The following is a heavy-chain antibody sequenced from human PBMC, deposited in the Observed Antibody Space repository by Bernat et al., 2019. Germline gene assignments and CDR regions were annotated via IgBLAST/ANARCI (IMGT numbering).Heavy chain of an antibody. Sequence: EVQLVEAGGGLVQPGGSLRLSCAASGFTFTKHWMSWVRQAPGKGLEWVANIKQDGSEKYYVDSVKGRFTISRDNAKNSVSLQMNSLRAEDTAVYYCVRERLGSWDLLRGFVFDIWGQGTMVTVSS. J-gene: IGHJ3*02. CDR2: IKQDGSEK. V-gene: IGHV3-7*03. D-gene: IGHD1-26*01. CDR1: GFTFTKHW. CDR3: VRERLGSWDLLRGFVFDI.